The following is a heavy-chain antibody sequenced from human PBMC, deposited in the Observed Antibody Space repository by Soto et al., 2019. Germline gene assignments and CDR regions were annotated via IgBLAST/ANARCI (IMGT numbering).Heavy chain of an antibody. CDR1: GFTFDDYA. D-gene: IGHD3-3*01. CDR2: ISWNGNDI. Sequence: EVQLVESGGDMVQPGRSLRLSCVASGFTFDDYAMWWVRQAPGKGLEWVSGISWNGNDIAYADSVKGRFTISSDDAKNALYLQMKSLRAEDTALYFCAKDMDRYDFWTGSSFDSWGQGTLVTVSS. J-gene: IGHJ4*02. V-gene: IGHV3-9*01. CDR3: AKDMDRYDFWTGSSFDS.